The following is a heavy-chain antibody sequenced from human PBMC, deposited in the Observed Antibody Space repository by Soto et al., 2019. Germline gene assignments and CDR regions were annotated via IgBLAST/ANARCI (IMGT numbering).Heavy chain of an antibody. CDR3: ARGDCVSGTCYSLAGSFYYDMDV. D-gene: IGHD2-15*01. V-gene: IGHV3-74*02. J-gene: IGHJ6*03. CDR1: GFTFSNYW. CDR2: INSDGSVS. Sequence: EVQLVESGGGLVQPGGSLRLSCAASGFTFSNYWMYWVRQAPGKGLEWVSRINSDGSVSSYADSVKGRLTISRDNVKNTLYLQMDSRRAEDTAVYYCARGDCVSGTCYSLAGSFYYDMDVWGKGTTVTVFS.